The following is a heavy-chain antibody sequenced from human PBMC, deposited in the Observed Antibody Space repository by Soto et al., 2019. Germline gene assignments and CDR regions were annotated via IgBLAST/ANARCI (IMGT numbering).Heavy chain of an antibody. CDR3: ASGEGRKGYGTRFAY. CDR1: GFTFSNYG. Sequence: QMQLVESGGGVVQPGRSLRLSCAASGFTFSNYGIHWVRQAPGKGLEWVADISYDGNDKYYADSVKGRFTISRDNSKNTGYLQMNGLRAEDTAVHYSASGEGRKGYGTRFAYWGQGTAVTVSS. CDR2: ISYDGNDK. V-gene: IGHV3-30*03. D-gene: IGHD3-10*01. J-gene: IGHJ4*02.